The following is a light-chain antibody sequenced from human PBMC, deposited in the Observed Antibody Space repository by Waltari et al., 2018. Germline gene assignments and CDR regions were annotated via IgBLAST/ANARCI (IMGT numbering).Light chain of an antibody. CDR3: QTWGTGGQI. J-gene: IGLJ2*01. CDR1: SGHTDYA. V-gene: IGLV4-69*01. CDR2: HNSDGSH. Sequence: QVLLTQSPSVSASLGASVKITCTLTSGHTDYAVAWHQQQPEKDPRNLMKHNSDGSHIRGDGIPDRFSASSSGTERYLTISSLQSDDEADSCCQTWGTGGQIFGGGTRLTVL.